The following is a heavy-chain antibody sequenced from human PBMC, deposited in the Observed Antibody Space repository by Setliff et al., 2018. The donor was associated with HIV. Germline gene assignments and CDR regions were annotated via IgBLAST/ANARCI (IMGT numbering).Heavy chain of an antibody. Sequence: SETLSLTCTVSGASISSGGYYWNWIHQLPGKGLEWIGYILDSGSTYYNPSLRGRLSMSIDTSANQFSVELTSVTAADTALYFCARVPNWGSAPFAYDVWGLGTMVTVSS. CDR3: ARVPNWGSAPFAYDV. J-gene: IGHJ3*01. CDR2: ILDSGST. V-gene: IGHV4-31*03. CDR1: GASISSGGYY. D-gene: IGHD7-27*01.